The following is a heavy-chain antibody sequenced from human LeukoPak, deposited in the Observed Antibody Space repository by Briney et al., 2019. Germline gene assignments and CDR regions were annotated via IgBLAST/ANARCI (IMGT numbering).Heavy chain of an antibody. J-gene: IGHJ3*02. CDR3: ARWDTVMVHDAFDI. CDR1: GGSTSRSNYY. Sequence: PSETLSLTCTVSGGSTSRSNYYWGWIRQPPGKGLEWIGSIHYSGSTYYNPSLKSLKSRVTISVDMSKNQFSLKLSSVTAADTAVYYCARWDTVMVHDAFDIWGQGTMVTVSS. V-gene: IGHV4-39*01. CDR2: IHYSGST. D-gene: IGHD5-18*01.